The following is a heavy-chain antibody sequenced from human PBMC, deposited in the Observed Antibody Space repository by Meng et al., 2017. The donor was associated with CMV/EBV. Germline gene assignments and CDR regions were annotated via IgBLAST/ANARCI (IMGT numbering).Heavy chain of an antibody. CDR2: INSDGSST. D-gene: IGHD2-21*01. CDR3: ARDALYCGGDCYSDY. Sequence: GESLKISCAASGFTVSSNYMSWVRQAPGKGLEWVSRINSDGSSTSYADSVKGRFTISRDNAKNTLYLQMNSLRAEDTAVYYCARDALYCGGDCYSDYWGQGTLVTVSS. V-gene: IGHV3-74*01. J-gene: IGHJ4*02. CDR1: GFTVSSNY.